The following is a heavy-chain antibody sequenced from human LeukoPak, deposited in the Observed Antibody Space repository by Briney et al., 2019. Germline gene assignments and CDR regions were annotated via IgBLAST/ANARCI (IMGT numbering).Heavy chain of an antibody. Sequence: GGSLRLPCAASGFTFSSYGMHWVRQAPGKGLEWVAVISYDGSNKYYADSVKGRFTISRDNSKNTLYLQMNSLRAEDTAVYYCAKPRDEYYYDSSGYYDYWGQGTLVTVSS. CDR3: AKPRDEYYYDSSGYYDY. V-gene: IGHV3-30*18. J-gene: IGHJ4*02. D-gene: IGHD3-22*01. CDR2: ISYDGSNK. CDR1: GFTFSSYG.